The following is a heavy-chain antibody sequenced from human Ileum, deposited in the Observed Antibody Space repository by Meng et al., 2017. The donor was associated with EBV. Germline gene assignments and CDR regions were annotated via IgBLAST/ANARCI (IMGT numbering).Heavy chain of an antibody. CDR1: GGSISRSDW. V-gene: IGHV4-4*02. Sequence: QLPLPESGPGLVKPSETLSLTCAVSGGSISRSDWWSWVRQPPGKGLEWIGETSHSGSTNYSPSLKSRVTISLDKSKNQLSLKLNSVTAADTAVYYCASSDYYRSDYWGQGTLVTVSS. D-gene: IGHD3-22*01. J-gene: IGHJ4*02. CDR2: TSHSGST. CDR3: ASSDYYRSDY.